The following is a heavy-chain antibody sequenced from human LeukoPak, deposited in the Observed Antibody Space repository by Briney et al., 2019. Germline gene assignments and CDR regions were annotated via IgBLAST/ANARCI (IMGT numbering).Heavy chain of an antibody. V-gene: IGHV3-20*04. Sequence: GGSLRLSCAASGFTFDDYGMSWVRQAPGKGLEWVSGINWNGGSTVYADSVKGRFTISRDNAKNSLYLQMNSLRAEDTAVYYCARDKELLWFGELKKDAFDIWGQGTMVTVSS. D-gene: IGHD3-10*01. CDR1: GFTFDDYG. CDR2: INWNGGST. CDR3: ARDKELLWFGELKKDAFDI. J-gene: IGHJ3*02.